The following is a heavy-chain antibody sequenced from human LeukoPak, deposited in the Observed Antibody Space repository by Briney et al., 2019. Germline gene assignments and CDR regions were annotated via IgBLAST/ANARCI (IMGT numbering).Heavy chain of an antibody. J-gene: IGHJ5*02. Sequence: GGSLRLSCAASGFTFSNAWMNWVRQAPGKGLVWVSRISSDGSSTKYADSVKGRFTISRDNAKNTVHLQMNSLRAEDAAVYYCARDPGWRLVLGWIDPWGQGTLVTVSS. CDR3: ARDPGWRLVLGWIDP. V-gene: IGHV3-74*03. CDR1: GFTFSNAW. D-gene: IGHD6-19*01. CDR2: ISSDGSST.